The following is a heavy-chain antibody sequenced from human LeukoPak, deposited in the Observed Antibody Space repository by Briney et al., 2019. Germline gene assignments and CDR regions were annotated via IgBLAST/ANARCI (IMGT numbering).Heavy chain of an antibody. J-gene: IGHJ4*02. CDR2: INHSGST. D-gene: IGHD4-11*01. CDR3: ARGIRTTVTTTFDY. CDR1: GGSFSGYY. Sequence: AETLSLTCAVYGGSFSGYYWSWIRQPPGKGLEWIGEINHSGSTNYNPSLKSRVTISVDTSKNQFSLKLSSVTAADTAVYYCARGIRTTVTTTFDYWGQGTLVTVSS. V-gene: IGHV4-34*01.